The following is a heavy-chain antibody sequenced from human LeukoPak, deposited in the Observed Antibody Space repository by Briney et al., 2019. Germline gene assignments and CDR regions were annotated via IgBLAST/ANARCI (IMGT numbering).Heavy chain of an antibody. CDR2: ISSSSSYI. J-gene: IGHJ4*02. V-gene: IGHV3-21*01. CDR3: ARDGQTGTTVY. Sequence: PGGSLRLSCAASGFTFSSYSMNWVRQAPGKGLEWVSSISSSSSYIYYADSVKGRFTISRDNAKNSLHLQMNSLRAEGTAVYYCARDGQTGTTVYWGQGTLVTVSS. CDR1: GFTFSSYS. D-gene: IGHD1-7*01.